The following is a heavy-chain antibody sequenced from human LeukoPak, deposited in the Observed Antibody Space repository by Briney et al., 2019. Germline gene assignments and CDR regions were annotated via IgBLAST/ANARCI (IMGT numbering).Heavy chain of an antibody. J-gene: IGHJ4*02. Sequence: GRSLRLSCAASGFTFSSYGMHWVRQAPGKGLEWVAVIWYDGSNKYYADSVKGRFTISRDNSKTTLYLQMNSLRAEDTAVYYCARGPRDGSGSYYFDYWGQGTLVTVSS. CDR2: IWYDGSNK. CDR1: GFTFSSYG. CDR3: ARGPRDGSGSYYFDY. V-gene: IGHV3-33*01. D-gene: IGHD3-10*01.